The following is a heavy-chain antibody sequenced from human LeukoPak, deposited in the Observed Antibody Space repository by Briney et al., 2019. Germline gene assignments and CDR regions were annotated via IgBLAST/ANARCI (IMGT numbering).Heavy chain of an antibody. D-gene: IGHD6-6*01. CDR1: GITFGSYW. Sequence: GGSLRLSCTASGITFGSYWMTWVRQAPGKGLECVANIKPDGSEKYYVDSVEGRFTISRDNAKNSLFLEMNSLRAEDTAVYYCARDMVAQQLVYGMDVWGQGTTVTVSS. J-gene: IGHJ6*02. V-gene: IGHV3-7*01. CDR2: IKPDGSEK. CDR3: ARDMVAQQLVYGMDV.